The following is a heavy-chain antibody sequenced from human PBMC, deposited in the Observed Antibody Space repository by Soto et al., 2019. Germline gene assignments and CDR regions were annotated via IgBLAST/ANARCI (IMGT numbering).Heavy chain of an antibody. Sequence: PGGSLRLSCTASGFTFGDYAMSWFRQAPGKGLEWVGFIRSKAYGGTTEYAASVKGRFTISRDDSKSIAYLQMNSLKTEDTAVYYCTRVSTMISWDASDIWGQGTMVTVSS. V-gene: IGHV3-49*03. CDR2: IRSKAYGGTT. CDR3: TRVSTMISWDASDI. J-gene: IGHJ3*02. D-gene: IGHD3-22*01. CDR1: GFTFGDYA.